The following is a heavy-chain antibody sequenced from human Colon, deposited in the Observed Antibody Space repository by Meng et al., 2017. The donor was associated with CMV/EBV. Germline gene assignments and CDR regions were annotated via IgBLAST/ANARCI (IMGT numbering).Heavy chain of an antibody. Sequence: QLLHTLSWLKQPGLEITVSSNTLYYTFTGYSINVVLQAPGQWLEWMVCISVYNDNTNYAQKFQGRVTMTTDTSTNTVYMELRSLISDDTAVYYCALGYCNSNNCYPKDWLDPWRQGTLVTVSS. CDR1: YYTFTGYS. D-gene: IGHD2-2*01. CDR3: ALGYCNSNNCYPKDWLDP. CDR2: ISVYNDNT. V-gene: IGHV1-18*04. J-gene: IGHJ5*02.